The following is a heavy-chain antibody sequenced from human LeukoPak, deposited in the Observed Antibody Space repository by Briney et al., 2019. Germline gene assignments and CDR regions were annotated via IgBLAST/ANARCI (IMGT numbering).Heavy chain of an antibody. CDR3: ARGTIGIAAAGISYYYYGMDV. D-gene: IGHD6-13*01. Sequence: PSETLSLTCAVYSGSFSGYYWSWIRQPPGKGLEWIGEINHSGSTNYNPSLKSRVTISVDTSKNQFSLKLSSVTAADTAVYYCARGTIGIAAAGISYYYYGMDVWGQGTTVTVSS. V-gene: IGHV4-34*01. CDR2: INHSGST. CDR1: SGSFSGYY. J-gene: IGHJ6*02.